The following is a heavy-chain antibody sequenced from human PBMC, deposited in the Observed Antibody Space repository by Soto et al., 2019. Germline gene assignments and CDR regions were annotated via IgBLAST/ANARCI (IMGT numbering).Heavy chain of an antibody. CDR3: AKGGALSGWTYGDS. CDR1: GFTFSDYG. Sequence: QVQLVESGGGGVQPGRSLRLSCAASGFTFSDYGMHWVRQAPGKGLDWVGFIGSDGSERHYADSVEGRFTTSRDKSKNTLYLQMNSLRTEDTDMYYCAKGGALSGWTYGDSWGQGTLVIISS. CDR2: IGSDGSER. J-gene: IGHJ5*01. V-gene: IGHV3-30*18. D-gene: IGHD6-19*01.